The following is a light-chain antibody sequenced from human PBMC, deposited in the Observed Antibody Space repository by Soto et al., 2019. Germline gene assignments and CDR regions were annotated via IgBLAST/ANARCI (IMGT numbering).Light chain of an antibody. J-gene: IGKJ2*01. V-gene: IGKV3-20*01. CDR2: GAS. Sequence: DIVLTQSPGTLSLSPGERAPLSSRASQIISSTSLGWYQQKPGQAPRLLIYGASSRATGIPDRFSGSGSGTDFTLTISRLEPEDFAVYYCQHYGTSLYTFGQGTKLEIK. CDR1: QIISSTS. CDR3: QHYGTSLYT.